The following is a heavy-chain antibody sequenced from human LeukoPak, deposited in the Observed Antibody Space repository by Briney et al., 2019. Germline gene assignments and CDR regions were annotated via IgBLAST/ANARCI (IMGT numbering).Heavy chain of an antibody. Sequence: PGGSLRLSCAASGSTFSNYAMSWVRRAPGKGLEWVSGVSAGGDKTDYAESVKGRFTISRDNSKNTVYMQMTSVTAEDTARYYCAKKRTPVAGTNYFDYWGLGTLVTVSS. CDR2: VSAGGDKT. CDR3: AKKRTPVAGTNYFDY. J-gene: IGHJ4*02. CDR1: GSTFSNYA. D-gene: IGHD6-19*01. V-gene: IGHV3-23*01.